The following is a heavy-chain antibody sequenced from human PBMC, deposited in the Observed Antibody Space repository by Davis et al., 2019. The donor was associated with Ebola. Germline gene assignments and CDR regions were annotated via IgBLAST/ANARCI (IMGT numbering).Heavy chain of an antibody. Sequence: AASVKVSCKASGYTFTNYGITWVRQAPGQGLEWMGWISPHNGNTNYAQNVQGRVIMTSDTATTTAYMEVGSLRSDDTAVYYCARAQFPTTSDHWGQGTLVTVSS. D-gene: IGHD1-1*01. J-gene: IGHJ4*02. V-gene: IGHV1-18*04. CDR2: ISPHNGNT. CDR3: ARAQFPTTSDH. CDR1: GYTFTNYG.